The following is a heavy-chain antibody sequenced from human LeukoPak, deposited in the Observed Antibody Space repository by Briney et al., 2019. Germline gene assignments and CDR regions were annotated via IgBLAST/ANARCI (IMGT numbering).Heavy chain of an antibody. CDR1: GFTFSSYA. J-gene: IGHJ5*02. V-gene: IGHV3-30*01. Sequence: GGSLRLSCAASGFTFSSYAMHWVRQAPGKGLEWVAVISYDGSNKYYADSVKGRFTISRDNSKNTLYLQMNSLRAEDTAVYYCAGDYYGPLGWFDPWGQGTLVTVSS. CDR2: ISYDGSNK. CDR3: AGDYYGPLGWFDP. D-gene: IGHD3-10*01.